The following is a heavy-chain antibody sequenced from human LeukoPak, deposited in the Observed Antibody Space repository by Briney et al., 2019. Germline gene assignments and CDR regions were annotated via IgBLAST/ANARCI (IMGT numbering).Heavy chain of an antibody. J-gene: IGHJ4*02. V-gene: IGHV4-39*01. CDR2: IYYSGST. CDR1: GGSISSYN. D-gene: IGHD6-6*01. Sequence: PSETLSLTCTVSGGSISSYNWAWLRQPPGKGPEWIGSIYYSGSTYYNPSLKSRVTISVDTSKNQFSLKLRSVTAADTAVYYCASRISSFDYWGQGTLVTVSS. CDR3: ASRISSFDY.